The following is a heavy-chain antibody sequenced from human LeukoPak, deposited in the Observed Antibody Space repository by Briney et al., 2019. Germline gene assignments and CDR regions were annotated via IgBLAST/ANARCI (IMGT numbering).Heavy chain of an antibody. D-gene: IGHD3-10*01. CDR3: ARDGTLWFGELSPYYGMDV. Sequence: PGGSLRLSCAASGFTFSSYEMNWVRQAPGKGLEWVSYISGSGSTIYYADSVKGRFTISRDNAKNSLYLQMNSLRAEDTAVYYCARDGTLWFGELSPYYGMDVWGQGTTVTVSS. J-gene: IGHJ6*02. CDR1: GFTFSSYE. V-gene: IGHV3-48*03. CDR2: ISGSGSTI.